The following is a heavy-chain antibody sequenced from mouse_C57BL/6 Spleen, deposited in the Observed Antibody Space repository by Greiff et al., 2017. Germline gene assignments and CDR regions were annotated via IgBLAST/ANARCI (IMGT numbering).Heavy chain of an antibody. CDR3: ARGNYGNAWFAY. Sequence: EVHLVESGGGLVKPGGSLKLSCAASGFTFSSYAMSWVRQTPEKRLEWVATISDGGSYTYYPDNVKGRVTISRDNAKNNLYLQMSRLKSEDTALYYCARGNYGNAWFAYWGQGTLVTVSA. D-gene: IGHD2-1*01. CDR2: ISDGGSYT. J-gene: IGHJ3*01. V-gene: IGHV5-4*01. CDR1: GFTFSSYA.